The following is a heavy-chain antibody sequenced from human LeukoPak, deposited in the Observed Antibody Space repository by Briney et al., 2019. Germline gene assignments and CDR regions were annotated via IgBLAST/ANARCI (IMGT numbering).Heavy chain of an antibody. Sequence: GGSLRLSCAASGFTFDDYTMPWVRQAPGKGLEWVSLISWDGGSTYYADSVKGRFTISRDNSKNSLYLQMNSLRTEDTALYYCAKDMGRDGYNSYYFDYWGQGTLVTVSS. CDR2: ISWDGGST. D-gene: IGHD5-24*01. J-gene: IGHJ4*02. CDR3: AKDMGRDGYNSYYFDY. CDR1: GFTFDDYT. V-gene: IGHV3-43*01.